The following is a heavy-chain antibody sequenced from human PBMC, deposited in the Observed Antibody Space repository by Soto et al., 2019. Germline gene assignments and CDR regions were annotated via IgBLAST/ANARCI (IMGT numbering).Heavy chain of an antibody. Sequence: GGSLRLSCAASGFTFSNAWINWVRQAPGKGLEWVGRIKSKTDGGTTDYAAPVKGRFAISRDDSNNMVYLQMNSLKIEDTAVYYCTTDSYSAIIIVRFDYWGHGTLVTVSS. CDR2: IKSKTDGGTT. CDR1: GFTFSNAW. J-gene: IGHJ4*01. V-gene: IGHV3-15*07. D-gene: IGHD1-26*01. CDR3: TTDSYSAIIIVRFDY.